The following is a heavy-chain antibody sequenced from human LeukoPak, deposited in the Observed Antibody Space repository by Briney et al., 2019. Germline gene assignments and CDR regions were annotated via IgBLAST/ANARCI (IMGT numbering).Heavy chain of an antibody. V-gene: IGHV4-59*08. CDR1: GGSISSYY. J-gene: IGHJ3*02. D-gene: IGHD5-12*01. Sequence: PSETLSLTCTVSGGSISSYYWSWIRRPPGKGLEWIGYIYYSGSTNYNPSLKSRVTISVDTSKNQFSLKLSSVTAADTAVYYCAGASRATDAFDIWGQGTMVTVSS. CDR3: AGASRATDAFDI. CDR2: IYYSGST.